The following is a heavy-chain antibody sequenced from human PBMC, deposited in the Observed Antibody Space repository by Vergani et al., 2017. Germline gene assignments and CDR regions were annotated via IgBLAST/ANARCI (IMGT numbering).Heavy chain of an antibody. V-gene: IGHV7-4-1*02. Sequence: QVQLVQSGSELKKPGASVKVSCKASGYTFTSYAMNWVRQAPGQGLEWMGWINTNTGNPTYAQGFTVRFVFSLDTSVSTAYLQISSLKAEDTAVYYCARDSRTTYYDILTGSRPYYYYGMDVWGQGTTVTVSS. J-gene: IGHJ6*02. CDR1: GYTFTSYA. CDR3: ARDSRTTYYDILTGSRPYYYYGMDV. CDR2: INTNTGNP. D-gene: IGHD3-9*01.